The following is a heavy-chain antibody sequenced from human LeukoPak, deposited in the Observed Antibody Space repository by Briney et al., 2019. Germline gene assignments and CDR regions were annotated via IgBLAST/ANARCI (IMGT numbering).Heavy chain of an antibody. J-gene: IGHJ5*02. Sequence: PSETLSLTCAVYGGSFSGYYWSWIRQPPGKGLEWIGEINHSGSTNYNPSLKSRVTISVDTSKDQFSLKLSSVTAADTAVYYCTRDTGTTGEVKFDPWGQGTLVTVSS. V-gene: IGHV4-34*01. CDR2: INHSGST. D-gene: IGHD4-17*01. CDR3: TRDTGTTGEVKFDP. CDR1: GGSFSGYY.